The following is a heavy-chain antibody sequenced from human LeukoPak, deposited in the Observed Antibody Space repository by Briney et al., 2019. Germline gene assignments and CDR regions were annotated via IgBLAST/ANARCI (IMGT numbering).Heavy chain of an antibody. Sequence: GATVKVSCKASGYTFTGYYMHWVRQAPGQGLEWMGWINAGNGNTKYSQKFQGRVTITRDTSASTAYMELSSLRSEDTAVYYCARGSWAAAYYFDYWGQGTLVTVSS. CDR1: GYTFTGYY. D-gene: IGHD6-13*01. CDR2: INAGNGNT. CDR3: ARGSWAAAYYFDY. V-gene: IGHV1-3*01. J-gene: IGHJ4*02.